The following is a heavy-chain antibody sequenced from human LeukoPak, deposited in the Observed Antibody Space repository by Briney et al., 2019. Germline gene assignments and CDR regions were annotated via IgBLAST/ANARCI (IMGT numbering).Heavy chain of an antibody. CDR1: GFTVSSNY. J-gene: IGHJ4*02. Sequence: GGSLRHSCAASGFTVSSNYMSWVRQAPGKGLEWVSVIYSGDSTYYADSVKGRFTISRDNSKNTLYLQMNSLRAEDTAVYYCARDPEHYGSGSYLDYWGQGSLVTVSS. D-gene: IGHD3-10*01. V-gene: IGHV3-66*01. CDR3: ARDPEHYGSGSYLDY. CDR2: IYSGDST.